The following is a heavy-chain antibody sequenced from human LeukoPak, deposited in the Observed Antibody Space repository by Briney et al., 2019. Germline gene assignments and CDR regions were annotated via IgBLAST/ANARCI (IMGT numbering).Heavy chain of an antibody. D-gene: IGHD3-22*01. J-gene: IGHJ2*01. CDR2: IYTSGST. CDR1: GGSISSYY. Sequence: ETLSLTCTVSGGSISSYYWSWIRQPAGKGLEWIGRIYTSGSTNYNPSLKSRVTMSVDTSKNQFSLKLSSVTAADTAVYYCARHLPYDSSGYYLDWYFDLWGRGTLVTVSS. V-gene: IGHV4-4*07. CDR3: ARHLPYDSSGYYLDWYFDL.